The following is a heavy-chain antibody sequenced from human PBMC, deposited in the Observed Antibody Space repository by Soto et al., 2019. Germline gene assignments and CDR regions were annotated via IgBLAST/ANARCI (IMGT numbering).Heavy chain of an antibody. Sequence: SETLSLTCTVSGDSIRSSSYWGWIRQPPGKGLEWIGSIYSTGNTYYNPSLNSQVTISVDTSKNQFSLNVISVTAADTAVYYCARHPTIYCSGGSCYDGGAFDIWGQGTMVT. CDR3: ARHPTIYCSGGSCYDGGAFDI. D-gene: IGHD2-15*01. J-gene: IGHJ3*02. V-gene: IGHV4-39*01. CDR2: IYSTGNT. CDR1: GDSIRSSSY.